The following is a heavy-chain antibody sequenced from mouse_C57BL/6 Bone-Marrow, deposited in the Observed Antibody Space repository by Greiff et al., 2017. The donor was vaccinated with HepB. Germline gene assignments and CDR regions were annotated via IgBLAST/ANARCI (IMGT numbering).Heavy chain of an antibody. CDR1: GYTFTSYW. CDR2: IDPSDSYT. Sequence: QVQLKQPGAELVKPGASVKLSCKASGYTFTSYWMQGVKQRPGQGLEWIGEIDPSDSYTNYNQKFKGKATLTVDTSSSTAYMQLSSLTSEDSAVYYCARKEVTTDFDSWGQGTTLTVSS. D-gene: IGHD2-2*01. V-gene: IGHV1-50*01. CDR3: ARKEVTTDFDS. J-gene: IGHJ2*01.